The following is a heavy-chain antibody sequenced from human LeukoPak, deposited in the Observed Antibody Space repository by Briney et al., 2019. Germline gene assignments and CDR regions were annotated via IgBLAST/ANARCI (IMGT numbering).Heavy chain of an antibody. CDR2: INTNTGNP. D-gene: IGHD6-6*01. J-gene: IGHJ5*02. CDR1: GYTFTSYA. Sequence: GASVKVSCKASGYTFTSYAMSWVRQAPGQGLEWMGWINTNTGNPTYAQGFTGRFVFSLDTSVSTAYLQISSLKAEDTAVYYCAAEEVDGAPPPGAWGRGTLVTVSS. CDR3: AAEEVDGAPPPGA. V-gene: IGHV7-4-1*02.